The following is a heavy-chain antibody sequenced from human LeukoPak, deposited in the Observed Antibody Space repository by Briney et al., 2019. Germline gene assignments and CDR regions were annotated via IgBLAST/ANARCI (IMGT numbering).Heavy chain of an antibody. CDR3: ARVGSSTWCESDY. V-gene: IGHV1-46*01. J-gene: IGHJ4*02. CDR2: INPSGGST. CDR1: GYTFTSYG. Sequence: ASVKVSCKASGYTFTSYGISWVRQAPGQGLEWTGIINPSGGSTSYAQKFQGRVTMTRDTSTSTVYMELSSLRSEDTAVYYCARVGSSTWCESDYWGQGTLVTVSS. D-gene: IGHD6-13*01.